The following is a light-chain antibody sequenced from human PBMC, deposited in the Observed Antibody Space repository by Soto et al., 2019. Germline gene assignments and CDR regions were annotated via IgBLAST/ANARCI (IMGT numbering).Light chain of an antibody. Sequence: QSALAQPSSVSGSPGQSITISCTGTSTDVGGYNYVSWYQHHSGKAPKLLIYEVTNRPSGISDGFSGSKSVNTASLTISGLQAEDESDYYCGSYSSTDTPFVFGTGTKLTVL. J-gene: IGLJ1*01. CDR3: GSYSSTDTPFV. CDR1: STDVGGYNY. V-gene: IGLV2-14*01. CDR2: EVT.